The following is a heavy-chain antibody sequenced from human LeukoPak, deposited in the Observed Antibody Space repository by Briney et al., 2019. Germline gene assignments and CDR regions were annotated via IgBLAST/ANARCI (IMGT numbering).Heavy chain of an antibody. D-gene: IGHD3-9*01. Sequence: GGSLRLSCAASGFTFSSYSMNWVRQAPGKGLEWVSSISSSSSYTYYADSVKGRFTISRDNAKNSLYLQMNSLRAEDTAVYYCASGSHYDILTGYYKEDYWGQGTLVTVSS. J-gene: IGHJ4*02. CDR3: ASGSHYDILTGYYKEDY. CDR2: ISSSSSYT. CDR1: GFTFSSYS. V-gene: IGHV3-21*01.